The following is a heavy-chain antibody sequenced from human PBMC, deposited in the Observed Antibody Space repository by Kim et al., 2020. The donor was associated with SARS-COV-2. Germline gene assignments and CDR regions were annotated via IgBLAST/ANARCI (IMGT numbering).Heavy chain of an antibody. CDR3: AREYYDFWSGSPGGAFDI. D-gene: IGHD3-3*01. J-gene: IGHJ3*02. Sequence: SETLSLTCTVSGGSISSYYWSWIRQPPGKGLEWIGYIYYSGSTNYNPSLKSRVTISVDTSKNQFSLKLSSVTAADTAVYYCAREYYDFWSGSPGGAFDIWGQGTMVTVSS. CDR2: IYYSGST. CDR1: GGSISSYY. V-gene: IGHV4-59*13.